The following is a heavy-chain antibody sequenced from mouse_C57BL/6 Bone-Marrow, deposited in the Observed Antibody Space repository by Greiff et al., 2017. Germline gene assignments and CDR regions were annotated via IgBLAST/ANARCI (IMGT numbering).Heavy chain of an antibody. Sequence: VQLQQSGAELARPGASVKLSCKASGYTFTSYGISWVKQRTGQGLEWIGEIYPRSGNIYYNEKFKGKATLTADKSSSTAYMELRSLTSEDSAVYFCAIDGYYPYYFDYWGQGTTLTVSS. CDR3: AIDGYYPYYFDY. CDR1: GYTFTSYG. D-gene: IGHD2-3*01. V-gene: IGHV1-81*01. J-gene: IGHJ2*01. CDR2: IYPRSGNI.